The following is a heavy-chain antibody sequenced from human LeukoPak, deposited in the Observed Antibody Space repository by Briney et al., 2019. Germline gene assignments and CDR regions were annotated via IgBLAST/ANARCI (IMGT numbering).Heavy chain of an antibody. Sequence: GGCLRLSCAASGFTFSDYYMSWIRQAPGKGLEWVSYISSSGSTIYYADSVKGRFTTSRDNAKNSLYLQMNSLRAEDTAVYYCARGGIVGATNLYYYGMDVWGQGTTVTVSS. CDR1: GFTFSDYY. D-gene: IGHD1-26*01. V-gene: IGHV3-11*01. J-gene: IGHJ6*02. CDR3: ARGGIVGATNLYYYGMDV. CDR2: ISSSGSTI.